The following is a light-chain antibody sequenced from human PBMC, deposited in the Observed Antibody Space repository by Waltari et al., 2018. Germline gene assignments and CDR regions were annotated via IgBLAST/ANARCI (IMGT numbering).Light chain of an antibody. J-gene: IGKJ2*01. CDR3: QQYYSYPPGT. Sequence: IRMTQSPSSFSASTGDRVTITCRASQGISSYLAWYQQKPGKAPKLLIYAASTLQSGVPSRFSGSGSGTDFTLTISCLQSEDFATYYCQQYYSYPPGTFGQGTKLEIK. CDR2: AAS. CDR1: QGISSY. V-gene: IGKV1-8*01.